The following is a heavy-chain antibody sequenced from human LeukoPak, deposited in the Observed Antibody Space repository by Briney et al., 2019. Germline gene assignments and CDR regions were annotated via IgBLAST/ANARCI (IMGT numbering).Heavy chain of an antibody. CDR1: GYTFTGYY. D-gene: IGHD3-10*01. V-gene: IGHV1-2*02. Sequence: ASVKVSCKASGYTFTGYYMHWVRQAPGQGLEWMGWINPNSGCTNYAQKLQGRVTRTTDTSTGTAYMELRSLRSDDTAVYYCARDGVRGMDVWGKGTTVTVSS. CDR3: ARDGVRGMDV. CDR2: INPNSGCT. J-gene: IGHJ6*03.